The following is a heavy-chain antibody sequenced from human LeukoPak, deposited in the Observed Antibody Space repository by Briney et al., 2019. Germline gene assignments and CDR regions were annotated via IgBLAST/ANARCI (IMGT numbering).Heavy chain of an antibody. J-gene: IGHJ6*03. Sequence: PGRSLRLSCAASGFTFSSYGMHWVRQAPGKGLEWVAVISYDGSNKYYADSVKGRFTISRDNSKNTLYLQMNSLRAEDTAVYYCARLSDPYYYYYMDVWGTGTTVTVSS. V-gene: IGHV3-30*03. CDR2: ISYDGSNK. CDR1: GFTFSSYG. CDR3: ARLSDPYYYYYMDV.